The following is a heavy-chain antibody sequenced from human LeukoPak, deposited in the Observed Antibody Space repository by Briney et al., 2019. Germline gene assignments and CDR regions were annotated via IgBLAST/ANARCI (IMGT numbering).Heavy chain of an antibody. CDR3: ATQGGYCSGGSCYSDVPYYYYGMDV. CDR1: GSTFSSYA. D-gene: IGHD2-15*01. Sequence: PGGSLRLSCAASGSTFSSYAMSWVRQAPGKGLEWVSAISGSGGSTYYADSVKGRFTISRDNSKNTLYLQMNSLRAEDTAVYYCATQGGYCSGGSCYSDVPYYYYGMDVWGQGTTVTVSS. V-gene: IGHV3-23*01. CDR2: ISGSGGST. J-gene: IGHJ6*02.